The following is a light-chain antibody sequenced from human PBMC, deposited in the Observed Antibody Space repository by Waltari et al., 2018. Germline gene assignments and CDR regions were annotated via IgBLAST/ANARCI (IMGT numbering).Light chain of an antibody. V-gene: IGKV1-9*01. CDR1: QGINNH. CDR2: VAS. J-gene: IGKJ3*01. Sequence: DIQLTQSPSFLSASVGDRVTISCRASQGINNHLAWYQQKPGKAPKLLIYVASTLQSGVPSRFSVSGSGTEFTLTISSLQPEDFAIYYCQQLNSYPFTFGPGTKVDIK. CDR3: QQLNSYPFT.